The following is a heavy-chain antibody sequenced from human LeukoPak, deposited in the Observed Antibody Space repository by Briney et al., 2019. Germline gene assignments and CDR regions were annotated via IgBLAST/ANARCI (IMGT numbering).Heavy chain of an antibody. J-gene: IGHJ4*02. V-gene: IGHV3-23*01. CDR2: ISGSGGST. CDR1: GFTFSSYA. CDR3: AKDSGVVVVPAATRTVDY. Sequence: GGSLRLSCAASGFTFSSYAMSWARQAPGKGLEWVSAISGSGGSTYYADSVKGRFTISRDNSKNTLYLQMNSLRAEDTAVYYCAKDSGVVVVPAATRTVDYWGQGTLVTVSS. D-gene: IGHD2-2*01.